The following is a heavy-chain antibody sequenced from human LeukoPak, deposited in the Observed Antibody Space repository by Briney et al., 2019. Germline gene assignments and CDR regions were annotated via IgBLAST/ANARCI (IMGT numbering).Heavy chain of an antibody. CDR1: GGSISSGSYY. V-gene: IGHV4-61*02. D-gene: IGHD2-15*01. Sequence: PSQTLSLTCTVSGGSISSGSYYWSWIRPPAGKGLEWIGRIYTSGSTNYNPSLKSRVTISVDTSKNQFSLKLRSVTAADTAVYYCARAPQFFYGSGGQQSFDYWGQGTLVTVSS. J-gene: IGHJ4*02. CDR3: ARAPQFFYGSGGQQSFDY. CDR2: IYTSGST.